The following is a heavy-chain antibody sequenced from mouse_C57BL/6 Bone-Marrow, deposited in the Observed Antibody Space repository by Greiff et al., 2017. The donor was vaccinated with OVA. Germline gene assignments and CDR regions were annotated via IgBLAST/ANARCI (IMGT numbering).Heavy chain of an antibody. CDR1: GFTFSSYT. V-gene: IGHV5-9*01. Sequence: DVQLVESGGGLVKPGGSLKLSCAASGFTFSSYTMSWVRQTPEKRLEWVATISGGGGNTYYPESVKGRFTISRDNAKNTLYLQMSSLRSEDTALYYCARHRPYYYGRTGFAYWGQGTLVTVSA. D-gene: IGHD1-1*01. CDR3: ARHRPYYYGRTGFAY. J-gene: IGHJ3*01. CDR2: ISGGGGNT.